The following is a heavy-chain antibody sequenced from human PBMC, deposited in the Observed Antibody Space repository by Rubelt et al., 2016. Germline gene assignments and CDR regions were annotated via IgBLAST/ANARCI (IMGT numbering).Heavy chain of an antibody. CDR3: ARDPDGSGRGDY. V-gene: IGHV3-21*01. D-gene: IGHD1-26*01. CDR2: ISSSSSYI. J-gene: IGHJ4*02. Sequence: VSSISSSSSYIYYADSVKGRFTISRDNAKNSLYLQMNSLRAEDTAVYYCARDPDGSGRGDYWGQGTLVTVSS.